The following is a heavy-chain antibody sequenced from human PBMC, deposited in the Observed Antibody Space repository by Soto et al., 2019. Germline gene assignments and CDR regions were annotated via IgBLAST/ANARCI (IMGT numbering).Heavy chain of an antibody. V-gene: IGHV3-23*01. J-gene: IGHJ3*01. CDR3: AHPRGFGVLDAYDF. CDR2: ISGSGDST. D-gene: IGHD3-10*01. CDR1: GFTFSTYA. Sequence: EAQLLESGGALVQPGGSLRLSCAASGFTFSTYAMSWVRQAPGKGLEWVSAISGSGDSTYSADSVRGRFTISRDNSINTLYLHMNNLGNEDTAVYYCAHPRGFGVLDAYDFWGQGTMVTVSS.